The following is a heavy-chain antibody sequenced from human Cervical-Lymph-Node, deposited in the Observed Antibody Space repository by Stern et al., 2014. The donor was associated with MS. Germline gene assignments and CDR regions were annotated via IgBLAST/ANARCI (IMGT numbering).Heavy chain of an antibody. J-gene: IGHJ6*02. Sequence: QLQLQESGPGLVKPSETLSLTCTVSGGSISSSNYYWGWIRQPPGKGLEWIGNIYNSGSTYYNPSLKSRVPLSVDMSKNQISLKVRSVTATDTAVYYCVREEIRITISGVIYYGMDVWGQGATVTVSS. CDR1: GGSISSSNYY. CDR3: VREEIRITISGVIYYGMDV. CDR2: IYNSGST. D-gene: IGHD3-3*01. V-gene: IGHV4-39*02.